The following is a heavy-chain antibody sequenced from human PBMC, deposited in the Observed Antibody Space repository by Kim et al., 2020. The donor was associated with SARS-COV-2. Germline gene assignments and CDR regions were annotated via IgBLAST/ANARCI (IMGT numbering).Heavy chain of an antibody. CDR3: ARRRYDFWSGYLNWFDP. D-gene: IGHD3-3*01. V-gene: IGHV4-34*01. J-gene: IGHJ5*02. Sequence: SETLSLTCAVYGGSFSGYYWSWIRQPPGKGLEWIGEINHSGSTNYNPSLKSRVTISVDTSKNQFSLKLSSVTAADTAVYYCARRRYDFWSGYLNWFDPWGQGTLVTVSS. CDR2: INHSGST. CDR1: GGSFSGYY.